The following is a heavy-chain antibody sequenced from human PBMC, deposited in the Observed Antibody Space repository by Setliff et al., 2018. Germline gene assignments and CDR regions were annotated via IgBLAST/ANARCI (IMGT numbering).Heavy chain of an antibody. J-gene: IGHJ3*02. CDR2: IIHSGST. CDR1: GGSFSGYY. CDR3: TRGGTWSDAFDT. Sequence: SETLSLTCAVYGGSFSGYYWSWTRQPPGKRLEWIGEIIHSGSTNYNPSLKSRVTISMDTSKNQFSLKVSSVTAADTAVYYCTRGGTWSDAFDTWGQGTMVTVSS. V-gene: IGHV4-34*01. D-gene: IGHD1-1*01.